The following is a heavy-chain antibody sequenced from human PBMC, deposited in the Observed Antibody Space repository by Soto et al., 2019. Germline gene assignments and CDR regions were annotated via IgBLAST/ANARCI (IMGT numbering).Heavy chain of an antibody. CDR1: GFTFSSYA. Sequence: QVQLVESGGGVVQPGRSLRLSCAASGFTFSSYAMHWVRQAPGKGLEWVAVISYDGSNKYYADSVKGRFTISRDNSKNTRYLQMNSLRAEDTAVYYCAREYDYGVFDYWGQGTLVTVSS. CDR2: ISYDGSNK. V-gene: IGHV3-30-3*01. CDR3: AREYDYGVFDY. J-gene: IGHJ4*02. D-gene: IGHD4-17*01.